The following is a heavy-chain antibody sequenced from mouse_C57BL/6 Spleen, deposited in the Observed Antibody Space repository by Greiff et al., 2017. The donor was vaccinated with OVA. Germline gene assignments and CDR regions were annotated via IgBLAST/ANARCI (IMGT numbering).Heavy chain of an antibody. V-gene: IGHV1-15*01. CDR2: IDPETGGT. Sequence: QVQLKESGAELVRPGASVTLSCTASGYTFTDYEMHWVKQTPVHGLEWIGAIDPETGGTAYNQKFKGKAILTADKSSSTAYMELRSLTAEDSAVYYCTRGRLRPVYYFDYWGQGTTLTVSS. D-gene: IGHD2-4*01. J-gene: IGHJ2*01. CDR3: TRGRLRPVYYFDY. CDR1: GYTFTDYE.